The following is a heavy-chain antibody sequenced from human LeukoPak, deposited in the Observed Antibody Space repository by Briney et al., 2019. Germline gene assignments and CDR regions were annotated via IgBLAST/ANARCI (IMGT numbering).Heavy chain of an antibody. J-gene: IGHJ4*02. D-gene: IGHD5-24*01. V-gene: IGHV4-59*01. CDR2: MDYSGAT. CDR3: ARGVRWAGPGDY. Sequence: SETLSLTCTVSGDSISIYFWTWIRQPPGKGLEWIGYMDYSGATNFNPSLKSRVSITLDMSKSQVSLRLSSVTAADTAVYYCARGVRWAGPGDYWGQGILVTVSS. CDR1: GDSISIYF.